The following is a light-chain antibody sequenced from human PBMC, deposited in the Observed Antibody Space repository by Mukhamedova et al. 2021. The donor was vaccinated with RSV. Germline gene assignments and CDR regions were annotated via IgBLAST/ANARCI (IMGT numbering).Light chain of an antibody. CDR3: QQSYSDPFT. CDR2: AAT. J-gene: IGKJ3*01. Sequence: WYQRRVHGQAPKLLIYAATGLLSGVPSRFSGTGYGTDFTLTIDGVQPEDFATYYCQQSYSDPFTFGPGTKVDIK. V-gene: IGKV1-39*01.